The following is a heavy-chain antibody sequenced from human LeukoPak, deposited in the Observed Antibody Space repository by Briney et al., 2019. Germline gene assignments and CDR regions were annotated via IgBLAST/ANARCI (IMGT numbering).Heavy chain of an antibody. CDR2: IKQDGSEK. J-gene: IGHJ3*02. V-gene: IGHV3-7*01. D-gene: IGHD2-2*01. CDR1: GFIFSTYW. CDR3: ARDRRGVCSSTSCYLGGAFDI. Sequence: GGSLRLSCAASGFIFSTYWMMWARQAPGKGLEWVANIKQDGSEKYYVDSVKGRFTISRDNAKNSLYLQMNSLRAEDTAVYYCARDRRGVCSSTSCYLGGAFDIWGQGTMVTVSS.